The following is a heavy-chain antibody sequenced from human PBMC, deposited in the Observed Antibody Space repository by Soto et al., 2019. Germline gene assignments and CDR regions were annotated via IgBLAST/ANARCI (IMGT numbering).Heavy chain of an antibody. CDR2: MNPNSGNT. J-gene: IGHJ4*02. CDR3: ARGTDDINGYDWMFDY. V-gene: IGHV1-8*01. Sequence: ASVKVSCKASGYTFTSYDINWVRQATGQGLEWMGWMNPNSGNTGYAQKFQGRVTMTRNTSISTAYMELSSLRSEDTAVYYCARGTDDINGYDWMFDYWGQGTLVTVSS. CDR1: GYTFTSYD. D-gene: IGHD5-12*01.